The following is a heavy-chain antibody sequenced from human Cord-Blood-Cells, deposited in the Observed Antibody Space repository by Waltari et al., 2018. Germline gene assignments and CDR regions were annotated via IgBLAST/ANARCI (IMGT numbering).Heavy chain of an antibody. CDR2: IWYDGSNK. D-gene: IGHD3-16*01. V-gene: IGHV3-33*01. J-gene: IGHJ4*02. CDR3: ARDGATNYFDY. Sequence: HVQLVESGGGVVQPGRSLRLSCAASGFTFSSYGMHWVRQAPGKGLEGVAVIWYDGSNKYYADSVKGRFTISRDNSKNTLYLQMNSLRAEDTAVYYCARDGATNYFDYWGQGTLVTVSS. CDR1: GFTFSSYG.